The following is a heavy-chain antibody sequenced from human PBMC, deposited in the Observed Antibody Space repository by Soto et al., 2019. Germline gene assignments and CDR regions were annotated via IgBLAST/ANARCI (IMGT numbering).Heavy chain of an antibody. CDR3: ARHSGYGSGNSVNHYLDY. Sequence: EVQLVESGGGLVQPGGSLRLSCAASGFNFGIYWMSWVRQAPGKGLEWVATIKGDASEKKYVDSVKGRFTMSRDNAKNSLYLQMDSLRAEDTAVYYCARHSGYGSGNSVNHYLDYWGHGTLVTVSS. D-gene: IGHD3-10*01. J-gene: IGHJ4*01. CDR1: GFNFGIYW. V-gene: IGHV3-7*01. CDR2: IKGDASEK.